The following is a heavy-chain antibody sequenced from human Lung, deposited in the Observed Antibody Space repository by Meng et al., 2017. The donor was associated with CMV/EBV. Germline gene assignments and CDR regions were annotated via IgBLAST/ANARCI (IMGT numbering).Heavy chain of an antibody. Sequence: GGSXRLSCAASGFTFSSFAIHWVRQAPGKGLDWVAVVSYDGTKTYYSDSVKGRFTLSRDNSKNTMYMEMSSLGYEDTAMYYCARARFDGGMDVWGQGTPVTVSS. CDR1: GFTFSSFA. CDR3: ARARFDGGMDV. CDR2: VSYDGTKT. J-gene: IGHJ6*02. V-gene: IGHV3-30*04. D-gene: IGHD5-24*01.